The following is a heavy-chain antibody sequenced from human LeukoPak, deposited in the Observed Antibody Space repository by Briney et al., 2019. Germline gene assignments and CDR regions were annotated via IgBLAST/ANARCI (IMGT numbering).Heavy chain of an antibody. J-gene: IGHJ4*02. CDR3: ARAGRLKSGSNIY. CDR1: GYNFTNYG. Sequence: GASVKVSCRTSGYNFTNYGISWVRQAPGQRLEWMGWISGYNGNTEYAQKFQARVTMTTDTSTTTAYLELRSLTPDDTTVYYCARAGRLKSGSNIYWGQGTLVTVSS. CDR2: ISGYNGNT. D-gene: IGHD1-26*01. V-gene: IGHV1-18*01.